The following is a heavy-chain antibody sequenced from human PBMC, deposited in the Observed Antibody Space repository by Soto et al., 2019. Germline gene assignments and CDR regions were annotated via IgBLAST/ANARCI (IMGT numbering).Heavy chain of an antibody. CDR3: ARQRGYSYGLGNWFDP. D-gene: IGHD5-18*01. CDR1: GNTFTSYA. V-gene: IGHV1-3*01. CDR2: INAGNGNT. J-gene: IGHJ5*02. Sequence: ASVKVSCKASGNTFTSYAMHWVRQAPGQRLEWMGWINAGNGNTKYSQKFRGRVTMTRNTSISTAYMELSSLRSEDTAVYYCARQRGYSYGLGNWFDPWGQGTLVTVSS.